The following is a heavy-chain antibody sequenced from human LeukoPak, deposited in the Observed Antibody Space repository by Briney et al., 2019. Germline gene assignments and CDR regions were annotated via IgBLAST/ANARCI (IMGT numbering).Heavy chain of an antibody. CDR3: ARDLSYDFWSGSPRYFDL. Sequence: PSQTLSLTCTVSGGSLSSGDYYWSWIRQPPGKGLEWIGYIYYSGSTYYNPSLKSRVTIAVDTSKNQFSLKLSSVTAADTAVYYCARDLSYDFWSGSPRYFDLWGRGTLVTVSS. V-gene: IGHV4-30-4*08. CDR2: IYYSGST. D-gene: IGHD3-3*01. J-gene: IGHJ2*01. CDR1: GGSLSSGDYY.